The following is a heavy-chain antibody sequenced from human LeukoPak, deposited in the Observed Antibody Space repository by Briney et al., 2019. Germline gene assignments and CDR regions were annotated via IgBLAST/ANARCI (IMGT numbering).Heavy chain of an antibody. J-gene: IGHJ4*02. D-gene: IGHD3-22*01. CDR3: ARVSYYDSSGNRGAFDY. CDR1: GGSFNGYY. Sequence: PSETLSLTCAVYGGSFNGYYWIWIRQPPGKGLEWIGEINHSGSTNYNPSLKSRVTISVDTSKNQFSLKLSSVTAADTAVYYCARVSYYDSSGNRGAFDYWGQGTLVTVSS. CDR2: INHSGST. V-gene: IGHV4-34*01.